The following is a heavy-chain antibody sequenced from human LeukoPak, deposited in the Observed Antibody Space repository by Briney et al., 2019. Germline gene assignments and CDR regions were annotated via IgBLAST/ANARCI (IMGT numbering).Heavy chain of an antibody. CDR2: IYTSGST. J-gene: IGHJ4*02. CDR3: ARGSGQWLAYYFDY. CDR1: GGSISSGSYY. D-gene: IGHD6-19*01. V-gene: IGHV4-61*02. Sequence: SETLSLTCTVSGGSISSGSYYWSWIRQPAGKGLEWIGRIYTSGSTNYNPSLKSRVTISVDTSKNQFSLKLSSVTAADTAVYYCARGSGQWLAYYFDYWGQGTLVTVSS.